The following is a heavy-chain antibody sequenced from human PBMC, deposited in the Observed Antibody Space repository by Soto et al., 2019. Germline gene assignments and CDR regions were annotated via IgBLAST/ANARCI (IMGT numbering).Heavy chain of an antibody. Sequence: QVQLVQSGAEVKKPGASVKVSCKASGYTFTGYYMHWVRQAPGQGLEWMGWINPNSGGTNYAQKFQGRVTITRDTSASTAYMELSSLRSEDTAVYYCARGAYYDFWSGYHGRWWFDPWGQGTLVTVSS. D-gene: IGHD3-3*01. J-gene: IGHJ5*02. CDR3: ARGAYYDFWSGYHGRWWFDP. CDR1: GYTFTGYY. CDR2: INPNSGGT. V-gene: IGHV1-2*02.